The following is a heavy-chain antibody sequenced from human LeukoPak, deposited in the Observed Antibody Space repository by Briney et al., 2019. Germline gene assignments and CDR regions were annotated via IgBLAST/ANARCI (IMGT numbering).Heavy chain of an antibody. D-gene: IGHD2-15*01. V-gene: IGHV3-30*03. J-gene: IGHJ4*02. Sequence: GGSLRLSCAASGFTFSSYGMHWVRQAPGKGLEWVAVISYDGSNKYYADSVKGRFTISRDNSKATVSLQMNSLRVEDTAVYFCAIGRDNVDYWGQGTLVTVSS. CDR1: GFTFSSYG. CDR2: ISYDGSNK. CDR3: AIGRDNVDY.